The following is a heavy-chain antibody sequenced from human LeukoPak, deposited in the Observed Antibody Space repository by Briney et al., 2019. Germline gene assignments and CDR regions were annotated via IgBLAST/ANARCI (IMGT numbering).Heavy chain of an antibody. D-gene: IGHD3-22*01. V-gene: IGHV3-23*01. J-gene: IGHJ3*02. Sequence: GGSLRLSCAASGFTFSDYGMSWVRQAPGKGLEWVSTISDGGSITYYADSVKGRFTISRDNSKNTLYLQMNSLRAEDTAVYYCAKDRVYYDSSGYYYAEAFDIWGQGTMVTVSS. CDR3: AKDRVYYDSSGYYYAEAFDI. CDR1: GFTFSDYG. CDR2: ISDGGSIT.